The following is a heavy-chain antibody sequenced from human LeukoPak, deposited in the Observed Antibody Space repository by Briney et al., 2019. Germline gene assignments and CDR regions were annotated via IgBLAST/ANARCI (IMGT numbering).Heavy chain of an antibody. D-gene: IGHD3-22*01. CDR3: ARSEHYYDSSGYYYFDY. Sequence: ASVKVSCKASGGTFSSYAISWVRQAPGQGLEWMGGIIPIFGTANCAQKFQGRVTITADESTSTAYMELSSLRSEDTAVYYCARSEHYYDSSGYYYFDYWGQGTLVTVSS. CDR2: IIPIFGTA. J-gene: IGHJ4*02. CDR1: GGTFSSYA. V-gene: IGHV1-69*13.